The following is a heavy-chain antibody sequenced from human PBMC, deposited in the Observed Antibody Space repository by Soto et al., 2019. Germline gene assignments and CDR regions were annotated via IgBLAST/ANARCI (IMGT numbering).Heavy chain of an antibody. D-gene: IGHD2-8*01. Sequence: PGESLKISCKGSGYDFNTYWISWVRQMPGRGLEWMGIIYPGDSDTRYSPPFEGQVTISADKSTTTAYLQWSSLKASDTATYFCANGGGYITTLDGLDVWGQGTTVTVSS. V-gene: IGHV5-51*01. J-gene: IGHJ6*02. CDR2: IYPGDSDT. CDR1: GYDFNTYW. CDR3: ANGGGYITTLDGLDV.